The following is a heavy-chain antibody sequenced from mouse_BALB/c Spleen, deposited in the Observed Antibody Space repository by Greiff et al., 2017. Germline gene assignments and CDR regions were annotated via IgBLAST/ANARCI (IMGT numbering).Heavy chain of an antibody. CDR2: IWGGGST. CDR1: GFTLSSYG. D-gene: IGHD2-1*01. J-gene: IGHJ2*01. V-gene: IGHV2-6-4*01. CDR3: ARNALYYPYFDY. Sequence: VNLVESGPGLVAPSQCLSITCTVSGFTLSSYGVPWVRQPPGKGPEWLGMIWGGGSTDYNSALKSRLSISKDNSKSQVFLKMNSLQTDDTAMYYCARNALYYPYFDYWGQGTTLTVSS.